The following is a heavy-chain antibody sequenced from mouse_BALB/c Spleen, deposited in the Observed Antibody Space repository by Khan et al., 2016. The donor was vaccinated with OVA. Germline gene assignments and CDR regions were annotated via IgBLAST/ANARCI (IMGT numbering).Heavy chain of an antibody. D-gene: IGHD2-3*01. CDR1: GNTFTSYW. Sequence: EVQLQQSGTVLARPGASVKMSCKASGNTFTSYWIHWVKQRPGQGLEWIGAIYPGNSDTNYNQKFKGKAKLTAATSSSTAYMELSSLTTEDSAVYYCTKDGYYVGWFAYWGQGTLVTVSA. J-gene: IGHJ3*01. CDR2: IYPGNSDT. CDR3: TKDGYYVGWFAY. V-gene: IGHV1-5*01.